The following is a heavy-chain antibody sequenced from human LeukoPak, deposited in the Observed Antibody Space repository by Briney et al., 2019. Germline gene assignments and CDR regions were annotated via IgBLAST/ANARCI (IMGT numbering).Heavy chain of an antibody. D-gene: IGHD6-19*01. Sequence: GGSLRLSCAASGFTFSSYGMHWVRQAPGKGLEWVAFIRYDGSNKYYADSVKGRFTISRDNSKNTLYLQMNSLRAEDTAVYYCVKDLWPLNSSGWYDYWGQGTLVTVSS. V-gene: IGHV3-30*02. CDR2: IRYDGSNK. CDR3: VKDLWPLNSSGWYDY. CDR1: GFTFSSYG. J-gene: IGHJ4*02.